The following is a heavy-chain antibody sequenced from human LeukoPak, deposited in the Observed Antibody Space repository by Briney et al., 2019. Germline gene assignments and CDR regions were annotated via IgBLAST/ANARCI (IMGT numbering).Heavy chain of an antibody. CDR1: GFTFSSYG. CDR3: ARDAILRSSYYYCGMDV. Sequence: PGRSLRLSCAASGFTFSSYGMHWVRQAPGKGLEWVAVIWYDGSNKYYADSVKGRFTISRDNSKNTLYLQTNSLRAEDTAVYYCARDAILRSSYYYCGMDVWGQGTTVTVSS. V-gene: IGHV3-33*01. J-gene: IGHJ6*02. D-gene: IGHD3-3*01. CDR2: IWYDGSNK.